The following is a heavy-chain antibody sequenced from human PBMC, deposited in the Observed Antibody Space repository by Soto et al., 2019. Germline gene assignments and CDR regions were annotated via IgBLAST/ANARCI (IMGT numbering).Heavy chain of an antibody. D-gene: IGHD3-10*01. CDR2: ISWNSGSI. CDR1: GFTFDDYA. J-gene: IGHJ3*02. V-gene: IGHV3-9*01. CDR3: AKDMARGGGDAFDI. Sequence: SLRLSCAASGFTFDDYAMHWVRQAPGKGLEWVSGISWNSGSIGYADSVKGRFTISRDNAKNSLYLQMNSLRAEDTALYYCAKDMARGGGDAFDIWGQGTMVIVSS.